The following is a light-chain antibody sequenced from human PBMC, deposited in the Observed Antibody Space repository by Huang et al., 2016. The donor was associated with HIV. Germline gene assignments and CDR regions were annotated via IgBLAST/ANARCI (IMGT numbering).Light chain of an antibody. Sequence: DIQMTQYPSSLSASVGDRISITCRASQTISTFLNWYQQQPGKAPKLLIYAASNLQSGVSSRFSGTGSGTHFTLTVTGLQPDDFATYFCQQTSSVPLTFGGGTRVE. CDR1: QTISTF. V-gene: IGKV1-39*01. CDR2: AAS. CDR3: QQTSSVPLT. J-gene: IGKJ4*01.